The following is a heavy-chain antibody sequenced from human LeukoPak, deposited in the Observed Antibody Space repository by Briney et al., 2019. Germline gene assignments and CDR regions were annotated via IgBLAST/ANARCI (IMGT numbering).Heavy chain of an antibody. CDR1: GGSVSSGSYY. V-gene: IGHV4-61*01. D-gene: IGHD5-18*01. CDR3: ARERGYSYGTGWFDP. Sequence: PSETLSLTCTVSGGSVSSGSYYWSWIRQLPGKGLERIGYIYYSGSTNYNPSLKSRVTISVDTSKNQFSLKLSSVTAADTAVYYCARERGYSYGTGWFDPWGQGTLVTVSS. CDR2: IYYSGST. J-gene: IGHJ5*02.